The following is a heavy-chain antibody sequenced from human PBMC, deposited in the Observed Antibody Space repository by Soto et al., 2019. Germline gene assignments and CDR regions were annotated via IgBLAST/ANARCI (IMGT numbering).Heavy chain of an antibody. J-gene: IGHJ3*02. CDR2: IKYSGTT. V-gene: IGHV4-39*01. CDR1: GGSISSSRCH. Sequence: SETLSLTCTVSGGSISSSRCHWGWIRQPPGKGLEWIASIKYSGTTFYNPSLKSRVTLSVDTSKNQFALKLSSVTVAETAVFYCARRRYKITMVRGVIIPEPSAFDIWGQGTMVT. D-gene: IGHD3-10*01. CDR3: ARRRYKITMVRGVIIPEPSAFDI.